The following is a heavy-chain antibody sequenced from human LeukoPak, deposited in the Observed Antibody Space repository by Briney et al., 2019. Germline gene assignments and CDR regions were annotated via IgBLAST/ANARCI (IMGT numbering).Heavy chain of an antibody. Sequence: GSLRLSCAASGFTFSSYSMNWVRQAPGKGLEWVSSISSSSSYIYYADSVKGRFTISRDNAKNSLYLQMNSLRAEDTAVYYCARVRGYSNYVSYWGQGTLVTVSS. D-gene: IGHD4-11*01. CDR2: ISSSSSYI. J-gene: IGHJ4*02. CDR3: ARVRGYSNYVSY. CDR1: GFTFSSYS. V-gene: IGHV3-21*01.